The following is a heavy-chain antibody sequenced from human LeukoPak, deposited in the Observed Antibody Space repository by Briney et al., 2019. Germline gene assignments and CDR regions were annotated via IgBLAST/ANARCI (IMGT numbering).Heavy chain of an antibody. D-gene: IGHD3-22*01. CDR2: IKNGGSHK. J-gene: IGHJ4*02. CDR3: ASSHDSSGND. CDR1: GFSFSSYW. V-gene: IGHV3-7*01. Sequence: GGSLRLSCVASGFSFSSYWMAWVRQAPGKGLEWVANIKNGGSHKYYVDSVKGRFTISRDNAKNSVYLEMNNLRADDTAVYFCASSHDSSGNDWGQGTMVTVSS.